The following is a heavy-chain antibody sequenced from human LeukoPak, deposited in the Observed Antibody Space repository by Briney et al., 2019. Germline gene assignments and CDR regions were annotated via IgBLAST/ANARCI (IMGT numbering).Heavy chain of an antibody. CDR2: INSSGGST. J-gene: IGHJ3*02. V-gene: IGHV1-46*01. D-gene: IGHD4-11*01. Sequence: ASVKVSCKASGYTFTSYYMHWVRQAPGQGLEGMGIINSSGGSTSYAQKFQGRVTMTRDRSTSTVYMELSSLRSEDTAVYYCARDALVTNAFDIWGQGTMVTVSS. CDR1: GYTFTSYY. CDR3: ARDALVTNAFDI.